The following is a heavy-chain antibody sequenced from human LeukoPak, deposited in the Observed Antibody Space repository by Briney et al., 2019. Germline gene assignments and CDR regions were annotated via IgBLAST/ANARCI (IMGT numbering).Heavy chain of an antibody. CDR2: ISGSGGST. V-gene: IGHV3-23*01. D-gene: IGHD3-10*02. CDR1: GFTFSSYA. J-gene: IGHJ4*02. Sequence: GGSLRLSCAASGFTFSSYAMSWVRQAPGKGLEWVSAISGSGGSTYYADSVKGRFTISRDNAKNSLYLQMNSLRVEDTAVYYCARDTALSSVRGVIRYWGQGTLVAVSS. CDR3: ARDTALSSVRGVIRY.